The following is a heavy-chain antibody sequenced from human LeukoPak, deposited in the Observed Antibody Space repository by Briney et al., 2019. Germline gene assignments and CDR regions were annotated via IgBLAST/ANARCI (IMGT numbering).Heavy chain of an antibody. Sequence: GGSLRLSCAASAFTFSTYIMHWVRQAPGKGLEYVSAISATGGSTYYANSVKGRFTISRDNSKNTLYLQMGSLRAADMGVYYCARPGDYLGAFDIWGQGTMVTVSS. V-gene: IGHV3-64*01. CDR1: AFTFSTYI. CDR3: ARPGDYLGAFDI. CDR2: ISATGGST. J-gene: IGHJ3*02. D-gene: IGHD4-17*01.